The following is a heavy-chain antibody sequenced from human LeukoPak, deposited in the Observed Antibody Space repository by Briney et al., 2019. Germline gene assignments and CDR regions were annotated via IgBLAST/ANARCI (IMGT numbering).Heavy chain of an antibody. CDR1: GGSTRSDY. CDR2: INYSGNT. Sequence: PSETLSLTCTVSGGSTRSDYWSWIRQPPGKGLEWIGYINYSGNTNNNPSLKSRVTTSVDTSKNQFSLKLSSVTAADTAVYYCAASRSGNSYAHYWGQGILVTVSS. J-gene: IGHJ4*02. CDR3: AASRSGNSYAHY. D-gene: IGHD5-18*01. V-gene: IGHV4-59*08.